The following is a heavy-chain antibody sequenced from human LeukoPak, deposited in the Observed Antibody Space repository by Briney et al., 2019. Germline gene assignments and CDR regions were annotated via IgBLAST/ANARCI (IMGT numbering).Heavy chain of an antibody. J-gene: IGHJ4*02. CDR2: IWYDGSNK. Sequence: PGRSLGLSCAASGFTFSSYGMHWVRQAPGKGLEWVAVIWYDGSNKYYADSVKGRFTISRDNSKNTLYLQMNSLRAEDRAVYYCAKALLPMTTLTLFDYWGQGTLVTVSS. CDR1: GFTFSSYG. CDR3: AKALLPMTTLTLFDY. V-gene: IGHV3-33*06. D-gene: IGHD4-11*01.